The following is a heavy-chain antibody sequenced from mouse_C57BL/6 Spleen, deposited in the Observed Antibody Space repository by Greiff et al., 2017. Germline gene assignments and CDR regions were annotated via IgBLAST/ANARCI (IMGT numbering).Heavy chain of an antibody. CDR3: ASHDYDAWFAY. V-gene: IGHV5-6*01. J-gene: IGHJ3*01. D-gene: IGHD2-4*01. Sequence: EVKLVESGGDLVKPGGSLKLSCAASGFTFSSYGMSWVRQTPDKRLEWVATISSGGSYTYYPDSVKGRFTISRDNAKNTLYLQMSSLKSEDTAMYYCASHDYDAWFAYWGQGTLVTVSA. CDR1: GFTFSSYG. CDR2: ISSGGSYT.